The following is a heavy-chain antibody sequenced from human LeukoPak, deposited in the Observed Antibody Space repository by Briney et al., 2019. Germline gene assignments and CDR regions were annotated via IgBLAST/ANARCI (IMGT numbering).Heavy chain of an antibody. V-gene: IGHV4-59*08. D-gene: IGHD3-10*01. CDR1: GGSINAYY. Sequence: PSETLSLTCTVPGGSINAYYWSWIRQPPGKGLEWIGNIHYRGSPNYNPSLKSRVTISVDTSNNQFSLKLRSVTAADTAVYYCARHNKTPTYYYGSGSYFDSWGQGTLVTASS. CDR3: ARHNKTPTYYYGSGSYFDS. CDR2: IHYRGSP. J-gene: IGHJ4*02.